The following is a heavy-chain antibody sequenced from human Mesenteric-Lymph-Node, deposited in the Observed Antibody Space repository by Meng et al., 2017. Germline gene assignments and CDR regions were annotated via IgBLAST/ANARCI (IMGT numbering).Heavy chain of an antibody. D-gene: IGHD6-19*01. J-gene: IGHJ3*02. Sequence: GESLKISCAGSASIVSNSFMCWVRQVPGKGLEWVSCIYTAGGTFYADSVKGRFISSRDNSKNTVYLQMNSLRAEDTALYHCARLRLVSGRNDALDIWGRGTLVTVSS. CDR3: ARLRLVSGRNDALDI. CDR1: ASIVSNSF. CDR2: IYTAGGT. V-gene: IGHV3-53*01.